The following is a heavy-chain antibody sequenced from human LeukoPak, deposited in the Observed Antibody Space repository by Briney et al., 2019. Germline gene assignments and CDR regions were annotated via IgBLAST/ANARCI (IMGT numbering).Heavy chain of an antibody. J-gene: IGHJ4*02. CDR3: AKGNLVIVPAAIGC. Sequence: TGGSLRLSCAASGFTFSSYGMHWVRQAPGKGLEWVAVIWYDGSNKYYADSVKGRFTISRDNSKNTLYLQMNSLRAEDTAVYYCAKGNLVIVPAAIGCWGQGTLVTVSS. CDR2: IWYDGSNK. D-gene: IGHD2-2*01. V-gene: IGHV3-33*06. CDR1: GFTFSSYG.